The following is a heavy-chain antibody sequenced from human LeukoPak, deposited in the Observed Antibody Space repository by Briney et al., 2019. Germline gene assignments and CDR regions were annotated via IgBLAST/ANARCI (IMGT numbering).Heavy chain of an antibody. J-gene: IGHJ5*02. Sequence: PGGSLRLSCAASGFTFSSYAMHWVRQAPGKGLEWVAVISYDGSNKYYADSVKGRFTISRDNSKNTLYLQMNSLRAEDTAVYYCAGDGTMVRGVKVYNWFDPWGQGTLVTVSS. CDR1: GFTFSSYA. V-gene: IGHV3-30*04. CDR2: ISYDGSNK. D-gene: IGHD3-10*01. CDR3: AGDGTMVRGVKVYNWFDP.